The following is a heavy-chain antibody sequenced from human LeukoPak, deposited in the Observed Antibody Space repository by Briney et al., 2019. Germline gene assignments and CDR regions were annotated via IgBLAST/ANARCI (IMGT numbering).Heavy chain of an antibody. CDR3: ARVTDYYDSSGYPNNT. V-gene: IGHV3-23*01. D-gene: IGHD3-22*01. J-gene: IGHJ5*02. CDR2: ISGGGST. CDR1: EFTFSNYA. Sequence: GGSLRLSCAASEFTFSNYAMNWVRQAPGKGLEWVSGISGGGSTYYADSVKGRFTISRHNSKNTLYLQMNSLRAEDTAVYYCARVTDYYDSSGYPNNTWGQGTLVTVSS.